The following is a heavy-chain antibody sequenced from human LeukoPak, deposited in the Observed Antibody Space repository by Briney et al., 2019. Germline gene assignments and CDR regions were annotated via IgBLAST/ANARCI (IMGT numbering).Heavy chain of an antibody. Sequence: GGSLRLSCAACGFTFSSYSMNWVRQAPGKGLEWVSCISTSSSYIYYADSVKGRFTISRDNAKNSLYLQMNSLRAEDTAVYYCARVGERAFHLWPEIDYWGQGTLVTVSS. CDR3: ARVGERAFHLWPEIDY. V-gene: IGHV3-21*01. D-gene: IGHD5-24*01. J-gene: IGHJ4*02. CDR1: GFTFSSYS. CDR2: ISTSSSYI.